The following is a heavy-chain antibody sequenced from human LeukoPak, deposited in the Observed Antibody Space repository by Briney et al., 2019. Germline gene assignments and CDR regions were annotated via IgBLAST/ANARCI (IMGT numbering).Heavy chain of an antibody. CDR2: IYYSGST. J-gene: IGHJ3*02. CDR3: ARVGDAFDI. CDR1: GGSISSYY. D-gene: IGHD3-10*01. V-gene: IGHV4-59*01. Sequence: SETLSLTCTVSGGSISSYYWSWIRQPPGKGLEWIGYIYYSGSTDYNPSLKSRVTISVDTSKNQFSLKLSSVTAADTAVYYCARVGDAFDIWGQGTMVTVSS.